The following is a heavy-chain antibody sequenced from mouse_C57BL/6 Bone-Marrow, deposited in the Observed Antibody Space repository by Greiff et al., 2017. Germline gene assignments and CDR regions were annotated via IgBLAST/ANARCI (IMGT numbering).Heavy chain of an antibody. CDR3: TTVYYYGSSPYYFDY. J-gene: IGHJ2*01. V-gene: IGHV14-4*01. CDR1: GFNIKDDY. CDR2: IDPENGDT. D-gene: IGHD1-1*01. Sequence: VQLQQSGAELVRPGASVKLSCTASGFNIKDDYMHWVKQRPEQGLEWIGWIDPENGDTEYASKFQGKATITADTSSNTAYLQLSSLTSEDTSVYYCTTVYYYGSSPYYFDYWGQGPTLTVSS.